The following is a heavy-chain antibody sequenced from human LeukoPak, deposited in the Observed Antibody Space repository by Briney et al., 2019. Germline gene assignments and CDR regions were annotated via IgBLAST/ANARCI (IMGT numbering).Heavy chain of an antibody. Sequence: SGGSLRLSCAASGFTFNAYSMSWVRQAPGKGLEWVSLLTGSGDRTFYADSVKGRFTISRDNSKNTLFLQMNSLRAEDTAVYYCAKEPRHCGGDCFSLLDDWGQGTLVTVSS. CDR3: AKEPRHCGGDCFSLLDD. CDR2: LTGSGDRT. J-gene: IGHJ4*02. CDR1: GFTFNAYS. V-gene: IGHV3-23*01. D-gene: IGHD2-21*02.